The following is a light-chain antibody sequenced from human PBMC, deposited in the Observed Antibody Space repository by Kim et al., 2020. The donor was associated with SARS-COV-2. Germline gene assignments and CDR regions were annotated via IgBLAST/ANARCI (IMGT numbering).Light chain of an antibody. CDR2: GKN. CDR3: NSRDSSGNYV. V-gene: IGLV3-19*01. J-gene: IGLJ1*01. CDR1: SLRSYY. Sequence: SSELTQDPAVSVALGQTVRITCQGDSLRSYYASWYQQKPGQAPVLVIYGKNNRPSGIPDRFSGSSSGNTASLTITGAQAEGEADYYCNSRDSSGNYVFGT.